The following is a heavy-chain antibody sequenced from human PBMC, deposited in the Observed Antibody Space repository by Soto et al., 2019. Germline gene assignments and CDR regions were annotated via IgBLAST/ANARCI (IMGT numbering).Heavy chain of an antibody. D-gene: IGHD2-15*01. J-gene: IGHJ4*02. CDR2: ISGSGGST. V-gene: IGHV3-23*01. CDR3: AVSPVVAAGVGIDY. CDR1: GFTFSSYA. Sequence: GGSLRLSCAASGFTFSSYAMSWVRQAPGKGLEWVSAISGSGGSTYYADSVKGRFTISRDNSKNTLYLQMNSLRAEDTAVYYCAVSPVVAAGVGIDYWGQGTLVTVSS.